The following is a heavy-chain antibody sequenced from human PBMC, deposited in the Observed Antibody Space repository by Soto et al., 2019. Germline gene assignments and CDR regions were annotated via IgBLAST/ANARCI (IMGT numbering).Heavy chain of an antibody. D-gene: IGHD6-19*01. CDR2: ASYDGSIK. V-gene: IGHV3-30-3*01. CDR1: GFTFITYA. CDR3: ARDRAGSAWAFDL. J-gene: IGHJ4*02. Sequence: QLVESGGGVVQPGRSLRLSCVGAGFTFITYAMHWVRQAPGKGLEWVADASYDGSIKYYTDSVKGRFTISRDNSKNTLYLEMNSLRREDTAIYYCARDRAGSAWAFDLWGQGTLVSVSS.